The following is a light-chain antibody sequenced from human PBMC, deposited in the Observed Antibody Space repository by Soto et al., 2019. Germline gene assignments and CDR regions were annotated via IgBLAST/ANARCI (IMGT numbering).Light chain of an antibody. V-gene: IGKV3-20*01. J-gene: IGKJ1*01. Sequence: IVLTQSPGTLSLSPWERATLSCRTSHSVSTSSLAWYQQKPGQAPRVIMYRTSNRATGVPDRFTASGSGTDFTLTISGLEPEDFAVYFCQQYGSSPTFGQGTKVDIK. CDR2: RTS. CDR3: QQYGSSPT. CDR1: HSVSTSS.